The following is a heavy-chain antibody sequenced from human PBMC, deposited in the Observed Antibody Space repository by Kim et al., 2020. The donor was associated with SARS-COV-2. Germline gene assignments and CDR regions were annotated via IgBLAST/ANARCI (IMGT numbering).Heavy chain of an antibody. J-gene: IGHJ3*02. D-gene: IGHD3-3*01. V-gene: IGHV2-5*01. CDR3: AHRRDSISFGAFDI. Sequence: SPSLKSRLTITKDTSKNQVVLTMTNMDPVDTATYYCAHRRDSISFGAFDIWGQGTMVTVSS.